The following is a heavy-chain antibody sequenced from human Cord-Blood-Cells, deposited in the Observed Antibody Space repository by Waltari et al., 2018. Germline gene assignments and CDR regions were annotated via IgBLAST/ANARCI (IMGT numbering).Heavy chain of an antibody. D-gene: IGHD5-12*01. Sequence: QVQLVQSGAEVKKPGSSVKVSCKASGGTFRSYAISWVRPAPGQGLEWMGGTSPMFSTENYAQKCQGRGTITADESTSTAYVGLSSLRAEDTAVYDCARERDSGYDDAFDIWGQGTMVTVSS. CDR1: GGTFRSYA. CDR3: ARERDSGYDDAFDI. V-gene: IGHV1-69*01. CDR2: TSPMFSTE. J-gene: IGHJ3*02.